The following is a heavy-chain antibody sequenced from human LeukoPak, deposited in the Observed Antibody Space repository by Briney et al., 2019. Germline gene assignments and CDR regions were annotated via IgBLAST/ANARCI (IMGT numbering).Heavy chain of an antibody. J-gene: IGHJ4*02. CDR2: IYYSGST. CDR3: ARGTWDTAMVLDY. CDR1: GGSISSSSYY. V-gene: IGHV4-39*07. D-gene: IGHD5-18*01. Sequence: SETLSLTCTVSGGSISSSSYYWGWIRQPPGKGLEWIGSIYYSGSTNYNPSLKSRVTISVDTSKNPFSLKLSSVTAADTAVYYCARGTWDTAMVLDYWGQGTLVTVSS.